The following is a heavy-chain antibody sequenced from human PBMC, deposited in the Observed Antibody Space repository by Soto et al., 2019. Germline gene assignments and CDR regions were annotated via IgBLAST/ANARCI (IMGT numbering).Heavy chain of an antibody. J-gene: IGHJ6*03. CDR3: AIVRQLVGSVYYYRAV. CDR1: GYTFPNYG. CDR2: TSAYNGNT. Sequence: QVQLLQSGAEVKKPGASVKVSCKSSGYTFPNYGITWVRQAPGQALEWMGWTSAYNGNTHYTQRLQGRVTMTTDTSTRTAYMELRGLRSDETAVYYCAIVRQLVGSVYYYRAVWCKGTTVTVSS. V-gene: IGHV1-18*01. D-gene: IGHD6-6*01.